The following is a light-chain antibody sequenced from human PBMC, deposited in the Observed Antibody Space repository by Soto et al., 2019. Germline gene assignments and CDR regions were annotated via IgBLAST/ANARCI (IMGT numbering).Light chain of an antibody. CDR2: DVT. Sequence: NKSPLSLSESQGDRVTXTCQASQEIDKYLNWYQQKPGKAPKLLIDDVTNLETGVPSRFSGSGSGTHFTFTIGSLQPEDIATYYCQQYYYLPITFGQRTRPEIK. J-gene: IGKJ5*01. CDR1: QEIDKY. V-gene: IGKV1-33*01. CDR3: QQYYYLPIT.